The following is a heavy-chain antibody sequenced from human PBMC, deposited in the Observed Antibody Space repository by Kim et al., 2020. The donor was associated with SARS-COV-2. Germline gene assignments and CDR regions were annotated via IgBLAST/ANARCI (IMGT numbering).Heavy chain of an antibody. D-gene: IGHD5-12*01. Sequence: GGSLRLSCAVSGLTVTSNHMPWIRQAPGRGLEWVSVIFSGGTSNYDASVQGRLTIISDYYKNNTLLQQNSLRAEDETILYCCTGPVSDGYGCIDYCGEG. CDR1: GLTVTSNH. CDR3: CTGPVSDGYGCIDY. V-gene: IGHV3-53*01. CDR2: IFSGGTS. J-gene: IGHJ4*02.